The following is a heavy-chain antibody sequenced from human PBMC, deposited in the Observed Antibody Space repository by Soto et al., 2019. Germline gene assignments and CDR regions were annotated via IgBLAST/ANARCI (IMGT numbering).Heavy chain of an antibody. CDR1: GYSLSGYY. V-gene: IGHV4-34*01. D-gene: IGHD3-22*01. CDR3: ARRIAMIVVVFDS. Sequence: QEQVQQWGAGLLKPSETLSLTCAVHGYSLSGYYWSWISQSPGKGLEWIGEIDHSGSANYNPSLTSRVSMSVDTSSQQVSLKLSSVTAADTAVYYCARRIAMIVVVFDSWGQGTLVTVSS. J-gene: IGHJ4*02. CDR2: IDHSGSA.